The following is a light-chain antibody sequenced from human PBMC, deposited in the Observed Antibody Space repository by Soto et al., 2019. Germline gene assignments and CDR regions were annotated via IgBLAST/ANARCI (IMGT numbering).Light chain of an antibody. CDR3: QQYNTYPLT. Sequence: DIQMTQSPSTLSASVGDRVTITCRASQSISSWLAWYQQKPGKVPKLLIYDASSLQSGVPSRFSGSGSGTEFTLTISSLQPDDIATYFCQQYNTYPLTFAGGTKVEI. V-gene: IGKV1-5*01. CDR2: DAS. CDR1: QSISSW. J-gene: IGKJ4*01.